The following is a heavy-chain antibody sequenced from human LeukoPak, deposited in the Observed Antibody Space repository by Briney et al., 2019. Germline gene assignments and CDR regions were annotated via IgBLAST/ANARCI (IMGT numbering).Heavy chain of an antibody. CDR3: ARGPYSSSSTFDY. Sequence: GGSLRLSCAASGCTFSSYWMSWVRQAPGKGLEWVANIKQDGSEKYYVDSVKGRFTISRDNAKNSLYLQMNSLRAEDTAVYYCARGPYSSSSTFDYWGQGTLVTVSS. D-gene: IGHD6-6*01. J-gene: IGHJ4*02. CDR1: GCTFSSYW. V-gene: IGHV3-7*01. CDR2: IKQDGSEK.